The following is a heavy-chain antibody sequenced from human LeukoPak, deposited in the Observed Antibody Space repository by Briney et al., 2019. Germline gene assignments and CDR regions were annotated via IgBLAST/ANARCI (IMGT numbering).Heavy chain of an antibody. V-gene: IGHV3-21*01. Sequence: PGGSLRLSCAASGFIFSAYGMNWVRQAPGRGLEWVSSISRSGNDIYYADSVKGRFTISRDNAKNSLYLQMNSLRAEDTAVYYCARPGIVGGTTVLSDFWGQGPLVTVSS. CDR3: ARPGIVGGTTVLSDF. J-gene: IGHJ4*02. CDR1: GFIFSAYG. D-gene: IGHD1-26*01. CDR2: ISRSGNDI.